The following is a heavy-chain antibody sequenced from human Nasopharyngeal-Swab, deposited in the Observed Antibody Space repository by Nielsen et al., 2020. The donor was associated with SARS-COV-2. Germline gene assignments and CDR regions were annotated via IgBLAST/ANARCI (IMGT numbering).Heavy chain of an antibody. D-gene: IGHD2-8*01. J-gene: IGHJ4*02. Sequence: GESLKISCAASGFTFSSYSMNWVRQAPGKGLEWVSSISSSSSYIYYADSVKGQFTISRDNAKNSLYLQMNSLRAEDTAVYYCARMVYPYTGIDYWGQGTLVTVSS. CDR2: ISSSSSYI. V-gene: IGHV3-21*01. CDR1: GFTFSSYS. CDR3: ARMVYPYTGIDY.